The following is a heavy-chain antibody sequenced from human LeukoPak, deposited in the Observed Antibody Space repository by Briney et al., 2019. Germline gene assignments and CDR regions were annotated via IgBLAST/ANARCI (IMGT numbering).Heavy chain of an antibody. V-gene: IGHV1-2*02. CDR1: GYTFTGYY. D-gene: IGHD2-15*01. CDR2: INPNSGGT. Sequence: ASVKVSCKASGYTFTGYYMHWVQQAPGQALEWMGWINPNSGGTNYAQKFQGRVTMTRDTSISTAYMELSRLRSDDTAVYYCARDLVRGQVVVAATHFDYWGQGTLVTVSS. CDR3: ARDLVRGQVVVAATHFDY. J-gene: IGHJ4*02.